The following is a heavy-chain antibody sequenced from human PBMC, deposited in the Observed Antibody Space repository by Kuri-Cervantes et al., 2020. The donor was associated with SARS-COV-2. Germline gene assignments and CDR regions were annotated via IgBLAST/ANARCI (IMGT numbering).Heavy chain of an antibody. Sequence: SETLSLTCTVSGGSISSSSYYWGWIRQPPGKGLEWIGSIYYSGSTYYNPSLKSRVTISVDTSKNQFSLKLSSVTAADTAVYYCARVRLCFDHWGQGTLVTVSS. CDR3: ARVRLCFDH. CDR2: IYYSGST. J-gene: IGHJ4*02. V-gene: IGHV4-39*01. D-gene: IGHD3-16*01. CDR1: GGSISSSSYY.